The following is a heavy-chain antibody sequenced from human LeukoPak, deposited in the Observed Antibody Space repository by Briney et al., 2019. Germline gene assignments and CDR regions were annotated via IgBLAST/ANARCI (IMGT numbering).Heavy chain of an antibody. V-gene: IGHV3-7*01. CDR1: GFTFSSYW. CDR2: IKQDGSEK. D-gene: IGHD3-22*01. Sequence: PGGSLRLSCAASGFTFSSYWMIWVRQAPGKGLEWVANIKQDGSEKYYVDSVKGRFTISRDNAKNSLYLQINSLRDEDTAVYYCARDPDFPYDSSGYSGFDPWGQGTLVTVSS. J-gene: IGHJ5*02. CDR3: ARDPDFPYDSSGYSGFDP.